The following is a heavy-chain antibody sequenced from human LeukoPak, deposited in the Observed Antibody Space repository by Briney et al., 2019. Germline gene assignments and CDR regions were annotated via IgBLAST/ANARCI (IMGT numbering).Heavy chain of an antibody. Sequence: PGGSLRLSCAASGFAVSSNYMNWVRQAPGKGLKWVSIIYSGGGTYYANSVRGRFTISRDNSKNTLYLQMNSLRDVDTAVYYCARGGYYYDSSGYYHDAFDIWGQGTMVTVSS. CDR2: IYSGGGT. D-gene: IGHD3-22*01. CDR1: GFAVSSNY. J-gene: IGHJ3*02. CDR3: ARGGYYYDSSGYYHDAFDI. V-gene: IGHV3-53*01.